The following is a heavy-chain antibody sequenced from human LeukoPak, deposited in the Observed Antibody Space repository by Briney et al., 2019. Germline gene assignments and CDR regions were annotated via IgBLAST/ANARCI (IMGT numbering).Heavy chain of an antibody. CDR2: ISSSSSYI. CDR1: GFTFSIYS. V-gene: IGHV3-21*01. CDR3: ATLGVRGAPYDFDY. D-gene: IGHD3-10*01. Sequence: GGSLRLSCAASGFTFSIYSMNWVRQAPGKGLEWVSSISSSSSYIYYAASVKGRFTISRDNAKNSLYLQMNSLRAEDTAMYYCATLGVRGAPYDFDYWGQGTLVTVSS. J-gene: IGHJ4*02.